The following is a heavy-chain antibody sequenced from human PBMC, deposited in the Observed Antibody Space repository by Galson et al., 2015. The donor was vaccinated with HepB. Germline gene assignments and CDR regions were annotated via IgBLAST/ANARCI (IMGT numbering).Heavy chain of an antibody. Sequence: QSGAEVKKPGESLKISCKVSGYTLTELSMHWVRQAPGKGLEWMGGFDPEDGETIYAQKFQGRVTMTEDTSTDTAYMELSSLRSEDTAVYYCATDLLGSGSYLEDYWGQGTLVTVSS. CDR2: FDPEDGET. V-gene: IGHV1-24*01. J-gene: IGHJ4*02. D-gene: IGHD3-10*01. CDR3: ATDLLGSGSYLEDY. CDR1: GYTLTELS.